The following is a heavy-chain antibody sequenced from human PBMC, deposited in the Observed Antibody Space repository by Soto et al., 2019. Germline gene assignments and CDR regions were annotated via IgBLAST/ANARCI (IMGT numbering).Heavy chain of an antibody. J-gene: IGHJ4*02. CDR3: ANTQGWPVTPFDH. CDR2: ISGFGDDT. D-gene: IGHD4-17*01. V-gene: IGHV3-23*01. CDR1: GFTFSSFG. Sequence: EVQLLESGGGLVQPGGSLRLSCAASGFTFSSFGMSWVRQTPGKGLEWVSAISGFGDDTYYADSVKGRFTIARANSKNMLYLQMNSLRADDTAVYYCANTQGWPVTPFDHWGQGTLVTVSS.